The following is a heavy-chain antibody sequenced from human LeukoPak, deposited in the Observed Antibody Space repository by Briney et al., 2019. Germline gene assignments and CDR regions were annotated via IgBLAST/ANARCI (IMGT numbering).Heavy chain of an antibody. CDR3: ASDGPTCSSTSCSQI. D-gene: IGHD2-2*01. Sequence: ASVKVSCKASGYTFTSYDINWVRQATGQGLEWMGWMKPNSGNTGYARKFQGRVTMTRNTSISTAYMELSSLRSEDTAVYYCASDGPTCSSTSCSQIWGQGTMVTVSS. V-gene: IGHV1-8*01. J-gene: IGHJ3*02. CDR1: GYTFTSYD. CDR2: MKPNSGNT.